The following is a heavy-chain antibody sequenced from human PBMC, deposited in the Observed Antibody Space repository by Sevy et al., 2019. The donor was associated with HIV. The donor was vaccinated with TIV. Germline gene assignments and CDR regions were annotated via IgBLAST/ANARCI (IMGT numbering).Heavy chain of an antibody. D-gene: IGHD2-2*01. CDR2: IRYDGSNK. CDR3: AKEDSYCSSTSCYYYYYYYGMDV. CDR1: GFTFSSYG. V-gene: IGHV3-30*02. Sequence: GGSLRLSCAASGFTFSSYGMHWVRQAPGKGLEWVAFIRYDGSNKYYVDSVKGRFTISRDNSKNTLYLQMNSLRAEDTAVYYCAKEDSYCSSTSCYYYYYYYGMDVWGQGTTVTVSS. J-gene: IGHJ6*02.